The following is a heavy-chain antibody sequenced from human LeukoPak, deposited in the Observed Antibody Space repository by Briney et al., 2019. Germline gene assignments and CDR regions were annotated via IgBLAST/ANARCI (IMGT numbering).Heavy chain of an antibody. Sequence: SETLSLTCAVYGGSFSGYYWSWIRQPPGKGLEWIGEINHSGSTNYNPSLKSRVTISVDTSKNQFSLKLNSVTAADTAVYYCARAPVESYYYGSGSYHAWFDPWGQGTLVTVSS. CDR3: ARAPVESYYYGSGSYHAWFDP. J-gene: IGHJ5*02. V-gene: IGHV4-34*01. D-gene: IGHD3-10*01. CDR2: INHSGST. CDR1: GGSFSGYY.